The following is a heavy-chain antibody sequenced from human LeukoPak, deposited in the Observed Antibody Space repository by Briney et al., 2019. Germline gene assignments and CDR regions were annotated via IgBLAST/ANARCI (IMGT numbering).Heavy chain of an antibody. J-gene: IGHJ6*02. CDR1: GYTFINYG. V-gene: IGHV1-18*01. CDR3: ARGGSSDSRGMDV. D-gene: IGHD2-2*01. CDR2: ISVYNGNT. Sequence: GASVKVSCKASGYTFINYGISWVRQAPGQGLEWMGWISVYNGNTNYAQKLQGRVTMTTDTSTSTAYMELRSVRSDDTAVYYCARGGSSDSRGMDVWGQGTTVTVSS.